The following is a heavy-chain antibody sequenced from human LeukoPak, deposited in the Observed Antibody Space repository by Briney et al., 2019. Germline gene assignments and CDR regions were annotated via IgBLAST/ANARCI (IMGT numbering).Heavy chain of an antibody. CDR1: GFTFRDYG. CDR2: ISGDGRNT. J-gene: IGHJ4*02. V-gene: IGHV3-23*01. D-gene: IGHD2-15*01. CDR3: TKDAPPRGAPPTMFDS. Sequence: GGSLRLSCAASGFTFRDYGMAWVRQAPGKGLKWVSTISGDGRNTHYADSVRGRFAISRDNSKNTFYLEVNNPTTGDTAVYFCTKDAPPRGAPPTMFDSWGQGTQVTVSS.